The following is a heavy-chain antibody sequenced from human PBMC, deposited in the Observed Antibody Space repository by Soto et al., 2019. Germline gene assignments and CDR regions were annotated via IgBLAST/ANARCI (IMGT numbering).Heavy chain of an antibody. J-gene: IGHJ6*03. CDR2: INHSGST. Sequence: PSETLSLTCAVYGGSFSGYYWSWIRQPPGKGLEWIGEINHSGSTNYNPSLKSRVTISVDTSKNQFSLKLSSVTAADTAVYYCARVRGYYGSGSYYMDVWGKGTTVTVSS. V-gene: IGHV4-34*01. CDR3: ARVRGYYGSGSYYMDV. D-gene: IGHD3-10*01. CDR1: GGSFSGYY.